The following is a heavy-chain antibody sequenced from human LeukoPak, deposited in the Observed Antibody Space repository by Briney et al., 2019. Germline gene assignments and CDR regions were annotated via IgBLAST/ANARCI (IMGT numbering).Heavy chain of an antibody. CDR3: ASQWLPDYYYYYMDV. Sequence: SETLSLTCAVYGGSFSGYYWSWIRQPPGKGLEWIGEINHSGSTNYNPSLKSRVTISVDTSKNQFSLKLSSVTAADTAVYYCASQWLPDYYYYYMDVWSKGTTVTVSS. J-gene: IGHJ6*03. D-gene: IGHD3-22*01. CDR1: GGSFSGYY. CDR2: INHSGST. V-gene: IGHV4-34*01.